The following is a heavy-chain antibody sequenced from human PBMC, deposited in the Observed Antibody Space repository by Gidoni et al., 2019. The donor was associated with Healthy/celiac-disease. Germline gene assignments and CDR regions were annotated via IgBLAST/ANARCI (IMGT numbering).Heavy chain of an antibody. Sequence: EVQLVESGGGLVQPGGSLRPSCASSGFTFSSYAMSWVRQAPGKGLEWVSAISGSGGSTYYADSVKGRFTISRDNSKNTLYLQMNSLRAEDTAVYYCAKAPYSSGWYGQDYWGQGTLVTVSS. J-gene: IGHJ4*02. D-gene: IGHD6-19*01. V-gene: IGHV3-23*04. CDR3: AKAPYSSGWYGQDY. CDR2: ISGSGGST. CDR1: GFTFSSYA.